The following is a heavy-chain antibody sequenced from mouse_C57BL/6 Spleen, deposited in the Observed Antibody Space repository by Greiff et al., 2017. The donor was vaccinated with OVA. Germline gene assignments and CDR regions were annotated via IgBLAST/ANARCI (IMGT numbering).Heavy chain of an antibody. Sequence: EVQLQESGPGLVKPSQSLSLTCSVTGYSITSGYYWNWIRQFPGNKLEWMGYISYDGSNNYNPSLKNRISITRDTSKNKLFLKLNSVTTEDTATYYCAREGLSYAMDYWGQGTSVTVSS. J-gene: IGHJ4*01. CDR2: ISYDGSN. D-gene: IGHD2-4*01. CDR1: GYSITSGYY. V-gene: IGHV3-6*01. CDR3: AREGLSYAMDY.